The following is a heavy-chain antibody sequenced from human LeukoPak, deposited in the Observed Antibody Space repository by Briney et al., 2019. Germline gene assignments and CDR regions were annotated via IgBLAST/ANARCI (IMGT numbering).Heavy chain of an antibody. Sequence: SETLSLTCTVSGGSISSYYWSWIRQPPGKGLEWIGYIYYSGSTNYNPSLKSRVTISVDTSKTQFSLKLSSVTAADTAVYYCARGPFNYYMDVWGKGTTVTVSS. V-gene: IGHV4-59*01. CDR2: IYYSGST. J-gene: IGHJ6*03. CDR3: ARGPFNYYMDV. CDR1: GGSISSYY.